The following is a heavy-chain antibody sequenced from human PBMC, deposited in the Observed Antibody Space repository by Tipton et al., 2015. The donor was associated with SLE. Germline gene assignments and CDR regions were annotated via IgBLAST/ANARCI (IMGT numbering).Heavy chain of an antibody. V-gene: IGHV4-31*03. CDR3: ARDSGGYSYGLS. Sequence: TLSLTCTVSGGSISSGTYFWSWIRQHPGKGLEWIGYIHHSGSTYYNPSLKSRVSLSVDTSKNQISLRLSSVTAADTAVYYCARDSGGYSYGLSWGQGALVTVSS. CDR2: IHHSGST. D-gene: IGHD5-18*01. J-gene: IGHJ5*02. CDR1: GGSISSGTYF.